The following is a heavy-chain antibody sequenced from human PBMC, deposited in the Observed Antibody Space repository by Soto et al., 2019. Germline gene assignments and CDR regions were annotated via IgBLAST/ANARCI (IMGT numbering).Heavy chain of an antibody. V-gene: IGHV4-59*08. CDR1: GGSISNYY. Sequence: SETLSLTCTVSGGSISNYYWSWIRQPPGKGLEWIGYIYYSGSTNYNPSLNSRVAISVDTSKNQFSLKLSSVTAADTAVYYCARGGQQQWLLSPAADWGQGTLVTVSS. D-gene: IGHD6-19*01. J-gene: IGHJ4*02. CDR3: ARGGQQQWLLSPAAD. CDR2: IYYSGST.